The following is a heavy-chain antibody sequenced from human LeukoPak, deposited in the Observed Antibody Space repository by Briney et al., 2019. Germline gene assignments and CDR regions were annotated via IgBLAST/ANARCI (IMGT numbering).Heavy chain of an antibody. V-gene: IGHV3-48*04. Sequence: PGGSLRLSCVASGFTFSTYSMNWLRQAPGKGLEWISYISSSSITRNYADSVEGRFTTSRDNAKNSLYLQMNSLRAEDTAVYYCARGELGGEYWGQGTLVTVSS. CDR1: GFTFSTYS. D-gene: IGHD3-16*01. CDR2: ISSSSITR. J-gene: IGHJ4*02. CDR3: ARGELGGEY.